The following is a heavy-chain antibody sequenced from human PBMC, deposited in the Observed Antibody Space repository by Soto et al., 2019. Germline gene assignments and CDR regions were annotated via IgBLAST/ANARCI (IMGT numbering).Heavy chain of an antibody. D-gene: IGHD2-2*02. CDR2: ISSSSSTI. J-gene: IGHJ6*02. Sequence: EVQLVESGGGLVQPGGSLRLSCAASGFTFSSYSMNWVRQAPGKGLEWVSYISSSSSTIYYADSVKGRFTISRDNAKNSLYLQMNSLRDEDTAVDYCARGKIDCSSTSCYTEYYYYYGMDVWGQGTTVTVSS. CDR3: ARGKIDCSSTSCYTEYYYYYGMDV. V-gene: IGHV3-48*02. CDR1: GFTFSSYS.